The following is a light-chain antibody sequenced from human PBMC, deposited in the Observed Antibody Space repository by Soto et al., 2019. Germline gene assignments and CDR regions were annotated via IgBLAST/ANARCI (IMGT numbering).Light chain of an antibody. CDR1: SSDVGGCNY. J-gene: IGLJ1*01. CDR2: DVS. CDR3: CSYAGSPRYV. Sequence: QSALTQPRSVSGSPGQSVTISCTGTSSDVGGCNYVSWYQQHPGKAPKVMIYDVSERPSGVPDRFSGSKSGNTASLTISGLQAEDEADYYCCSYAGSPRYVLGTGTKLTVL. V-gene: IGLV2-11*01.